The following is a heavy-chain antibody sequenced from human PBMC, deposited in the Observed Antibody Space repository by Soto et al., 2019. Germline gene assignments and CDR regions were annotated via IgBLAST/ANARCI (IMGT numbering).Heavy chain of an antibody. D-gene: IGHD6-19*01. CDR3: ARSGYSSGWYEYWFDP. CDR2: ISAYNGNT. V-gene: IGHV1-18*01. Sequence: ASVKVSCKASGYTFTSYGISWVRQAPGLGPEWMGRISAYNGNTNYAQKLQGRVTMTTDTSTSTAYMELRSLRSDDTAVYYCARSGYSSGWYEYWFDPWGQGTLVTVSS. J-gene: IGHJ5*02. CDR1: GYTFTSYG.